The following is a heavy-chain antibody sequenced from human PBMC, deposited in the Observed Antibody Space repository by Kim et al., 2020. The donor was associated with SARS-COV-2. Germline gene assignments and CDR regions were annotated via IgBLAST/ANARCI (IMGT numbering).Heavy chain of an antibody. J-gene: IGHJ1*01. CDR3: ASGAAAGKVNFQH. Sequence: YNPSLKSRVTISVDTSKNQFSLKLSSVTAADTAVYYCASGAAAGKVNFQHWGQGTLVTVSS. D-gene: IGHD6-13*01. V-gene: IGHV4-59*09.